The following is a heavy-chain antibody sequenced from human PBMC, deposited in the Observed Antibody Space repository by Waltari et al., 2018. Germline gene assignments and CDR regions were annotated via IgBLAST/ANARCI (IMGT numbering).Heavy chain of an antibody. J-gene: IGHJ3*02. CDR2: INPNSGGT. Sequence: QVQLVQSGAEVKKPGASVKVSCKASGYTFTGYYMHWVRQAPGQGLEWMGRINPNSGGTNYAQKFQGRVTMTRDTSISTAYMELSRLRSDDTAVYYCARVKGRSQGTGAYAFDIWGQGTMVTVSS. CDR1: GYTFTGYY. V-gene: IGHV1-2*06. D-gene: IGHD1-1*01. CDR3: ARVKGRSQGTGAYAFDI.